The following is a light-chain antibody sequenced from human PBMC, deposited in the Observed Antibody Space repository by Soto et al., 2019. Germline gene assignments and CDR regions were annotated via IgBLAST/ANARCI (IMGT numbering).Light chain of an antibody. J-gene: IGKJ1*01. CDR3: QEYNGRSS. CDR2: LTS. V-gene: IGKV3-15*01. Sequence: RVTTQSPATLSVSPGERATLSCRASQNVAGDLAWYQQKPGQAPRLLIYLTSTRATGIPARFSGSGSGTEFTLTISSLQSEDFAVYYCQEYNGRSSFGQGTKVEIK. CDR1: QNVAGD.